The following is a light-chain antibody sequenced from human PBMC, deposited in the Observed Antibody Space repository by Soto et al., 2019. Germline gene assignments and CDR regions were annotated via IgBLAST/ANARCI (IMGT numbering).Light chain of an antibody. J-gene: IGKJ1*01. V-gene: IGKV3-20*01. CDR1: QSVSSNY. CDR2: GAS. Sequence: ESVLTQSPGTLSLSPGERATLSCRASQSVSSNYLAWYQQKPGQAPRLLIYGASTRATGIPDRFSGSGSGTDFNLTISRLEPEDSAVYYCQQYGSSPTWTFGQGTKVDIK. CDR3: QQYGSSPTWT.